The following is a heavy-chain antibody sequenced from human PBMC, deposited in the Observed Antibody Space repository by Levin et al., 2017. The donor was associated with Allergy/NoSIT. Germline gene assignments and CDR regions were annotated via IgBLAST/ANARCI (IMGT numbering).Heavy chain of an antibody. J-gene: IGHJ6*02. V-gene: IGHV3-9*01. CDR1: GFTFDDYA. Sequence: SLKISCAASGFTFDDYAMHWVRQAPGKGLEWVLGISWNSGSIGYADSVKGRFTISRDNAKNSLYLQMNSLRAEDTALYYCAKDRGSSSPYYYYGMDVWGQGTTVTVSS. D-gene: IGHD6-6*01. CDR3: AKDRGSSSPYYYYGMDV. CDR2: ISWNSGSI.